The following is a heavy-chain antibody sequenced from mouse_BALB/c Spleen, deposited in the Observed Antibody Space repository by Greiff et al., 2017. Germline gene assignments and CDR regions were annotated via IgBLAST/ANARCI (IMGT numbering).Heavy chain of an antibody. Sequence: VKLMESGAELVRPGTSVKISCKASGYTFTNYWLGWVKQRPGHGLEWIGDIYPGGGYTNYNEKFKGKATLTADTSSSTAYMQLSSLTSEDSAVYFCARRGGSHAMDYWGQGTSVTVSS. V-gene: IGHV1-63*02. CDR2: IYPGGGYT. J-gene: IGHJ4*01. CDR1: GYTFTNYW. CDR3: ARRGGSHAMDY.